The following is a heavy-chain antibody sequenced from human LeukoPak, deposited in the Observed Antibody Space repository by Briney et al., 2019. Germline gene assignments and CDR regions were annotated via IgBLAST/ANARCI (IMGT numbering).Heavy chain of an antibody. CDR1: GGSISTYF. V-gene: IGHV4-59*12. J-gene: IGHJ5*02. D-gene: IGHD3-10*01. CDR3: AREGLNMVRGVIPKEAWGWFDP. CDR2: IYYSGST. Sequence: SETLSLTCTVSGGSISTYFWSWIRQPPGKGLEWIGYIYYSGSTNYNPSLKSRVTISVDTSKNQFSLKLSSVTAADTAVYYCAREGLNMVRGVIPKEAWGWFDPWGQGTLVTVSS.